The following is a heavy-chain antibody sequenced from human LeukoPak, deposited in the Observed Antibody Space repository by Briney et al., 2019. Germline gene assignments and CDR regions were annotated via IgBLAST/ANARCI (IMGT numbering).Heavy chain of an antibody. V-gene: IGHV3-23*01. CDR1: GFTFSSYA. Sequence: GGSLRLSCVASGFTFSSYAMSWVRQAPGKGLEWVSAISDNNDHTYYADSVKGRFTISRDNSKNTLYLQMNSLRAEDTAVYYCAKDNRGYMDVWGKGTTVTISS. CDR3: AKDNRGYMDV. J-gene: IGHJ6*03. D-gene: IGHD2/OR15-2a*01. CDR2: ISDNNDHT.